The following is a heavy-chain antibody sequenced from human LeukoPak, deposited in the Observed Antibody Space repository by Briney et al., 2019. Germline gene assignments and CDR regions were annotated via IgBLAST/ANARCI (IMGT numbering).Heavy chain of an antibody. D-gene: IGHD6-19*01. CDR1: GFTFSSYS. CDR2: ISSSSSHI. CDR3: ARSDTSGWPNFDY. J-gene: IGHJ4*02. Sequence: PGGSLRLSGEDSGFTFSSYSMNWVRQAPGKGLEWVSSISSSSSHIYYADSVKGRFTISRDNAKNSLFLQMNSLRAEDTAVYYCARSDTSGWPNFDYWGQGTLVTVSS. V-gene: IGHV3-21*01.